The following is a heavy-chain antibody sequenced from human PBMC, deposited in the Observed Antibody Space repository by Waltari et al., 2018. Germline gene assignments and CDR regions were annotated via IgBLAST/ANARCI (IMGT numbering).Heavy chain of an antibody. J-gene: IGHJ4*02. V-gene: IGHV3-15*01. CDR1: GFIFSTAW. CDR2: IKSRITGGTT. D-gene: IGHD2-8*02. CDR3: GDFTAFDY. Sequence: EVQLVESGGGLAEPGGSLRLSCAGSGFIFSTAWMHWARQAPGKGLEWVGRIKSRITGGTTEYGAPVKGRFTISRDDSKDTVYLQMNSLKTEDTGVYYCGDFTAFDYWGQGSLVIVSS.